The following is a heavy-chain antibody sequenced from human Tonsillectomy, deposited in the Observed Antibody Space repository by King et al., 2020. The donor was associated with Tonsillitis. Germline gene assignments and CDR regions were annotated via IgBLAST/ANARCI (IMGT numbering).Heavy chain of an antibody. V-gene: IGHV2-5*01. Sequence: QITLKESGATLVKPTQTLTLTCTFSGFSVSSTADAVGWVRQPPGKALELLALCYWNGQRPYKSFLQSRLTITKDTSKNQVVLKMTDMDPVDTATYDCIHRPRGVGYFDFWGRGILVTVPS. CDR3: IHRPRGVGYFDF. J-gene: IGHJ4*02. CDR1: GFSVSSTADA. CDR2: CYWNGQR. D-gene: IGHD2-8*01.